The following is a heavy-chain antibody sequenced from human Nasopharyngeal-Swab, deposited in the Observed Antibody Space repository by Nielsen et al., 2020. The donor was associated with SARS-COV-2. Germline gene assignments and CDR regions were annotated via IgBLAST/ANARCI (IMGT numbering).Heavy chain of an antibody. CDR2: IYYSGST. CDR3: ARVLGERWLVNYYYYMDV. D-gene: IGHD6-19*01. V-gene: IGHV4-30-4*01. Sequence: WIRQPPGKGLEWIGYIYYSGSTYYNPSLKSRVTISVDTSKNQFSLKLSSVTAADTAVYYCARVLGERWLVNYYYYMDVWGKGTTVTVSS. J-gene: IGHJ6*03.